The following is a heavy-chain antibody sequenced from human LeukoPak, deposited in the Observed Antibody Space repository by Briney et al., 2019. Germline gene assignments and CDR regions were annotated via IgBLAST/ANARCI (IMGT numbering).Heavy chain of an antibody. V-gene: IGHV4-34*01. Sequence: NPSETLSLTCAVYGGSFSGYYWSWIRQPPGKGLEWIGEINHSGSTNYNPSLKNRVTISGDTSKNQFSLKLSSVTAADTAVYYCARAECSGGSCYWDWGQGTLVTVSS. CDR1: GGSFSGYY. J-gene: IGHJ4*02. CDR3: ARAECSGGSCYWD. CDR2: INHSGST. D-gene: IGHD2-15*01.